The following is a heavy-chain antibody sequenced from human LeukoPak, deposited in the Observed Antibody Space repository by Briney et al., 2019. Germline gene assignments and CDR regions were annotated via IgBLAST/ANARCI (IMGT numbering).Heavy chain of an antibody. V-gene: IGHV3-21*01. J-gene: IGHJ3*02. CDR1: GFTFSSYS. CDR3: AREGYSSDYDAFDI. CDR2: ISSSSSYI. Sequence: GGSLRLSCAASGFTFSSYSMNWVRQAPGKGLEWVSSISSSSSYIYYADSVKGRFTISRDNAKNSLYLQMNSLRAEDTAVYYCAREGYSSDYDAFDIWGQGTMVTVSS. D-gene: IGHD6-19*01.